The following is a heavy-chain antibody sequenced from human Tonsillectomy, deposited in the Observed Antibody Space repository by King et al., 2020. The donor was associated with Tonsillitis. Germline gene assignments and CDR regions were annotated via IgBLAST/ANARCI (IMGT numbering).Heavy chain of an antibody. V-gene: IGHV3-23*04. D-gene: IGHD6-19*01. Sequence: VQLVESGGGLVQPGGSLRLSCAASGFTFSSYVMSWVRQAPGKGLEWVSGISGSGTSTYYADSVKGRFTISRDNSKNTLYLQMNSLRAEDTAIYYCAKDRRGWYFMGGSNDYWGQGTLVTVSS. CDR3: AKDRRGWYFMGGSNDY. CDR2: ISGSGTST. CDR1: GFTFSSYV. J-gene: IGHJ4*02.